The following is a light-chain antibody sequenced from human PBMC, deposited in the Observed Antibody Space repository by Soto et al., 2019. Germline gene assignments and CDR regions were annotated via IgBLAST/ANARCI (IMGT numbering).Light chain of an antibody. CDR3: HQFGYSPRT. CDR1: QTVNSDC. Sequence: EIVLTQSPGTLSLSPGETATLSCRASQTVNSDCLAWFQQRPGQAPRLPIFATSRRDTDIPDRFSGSGSGTDFTLAIRRLEPEDFAVYYCHQFGYSPRTFGQGTKVDIK. CDR2: ATS. V-gene: IGKV3-20*01. J-gene: IGKJ1*01.